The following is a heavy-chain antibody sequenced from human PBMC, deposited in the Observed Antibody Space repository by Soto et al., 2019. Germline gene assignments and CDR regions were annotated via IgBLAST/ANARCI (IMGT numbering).Heavy chain of an antibody. D-gene: IGHD6-19*01. V-gene: IGHV3-30-3*01. J-gene: IGHJ4*02. CDR1: GFTFSSYA. CDR3: ARASNGWYYDY. Sequence: QVQLVESGGGVVQPGRSLRLSCAASGFTFSSYAMHWVRQAPGKGLEWVAVISYDGSNKYYADSVKGRFTISRDNSKNTLYLQVNCLRAEDTAVYYCARASNGWYYDYWGQGTLVTVSS. CDR2: ISYDGSNK.